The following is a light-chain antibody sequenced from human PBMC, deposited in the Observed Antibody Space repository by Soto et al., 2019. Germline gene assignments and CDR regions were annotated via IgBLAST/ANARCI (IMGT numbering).Light chain of an antibody. J-gene: IGKJ1*01. CDR2: GAS. Sequence: EIVMTQSPATMSLSPGERATLSCRASQSFSSSYLAWYQQKPGQAPRLLIYGASSRATGIPDRFSGSGSGTDFTLTISRLEPEDFAVYYCQQYGSWTFGQGTKVDI. CDR3: QQYGSWT. V-gene: IGKV3-20*01. CDR1: QSFSSSY.